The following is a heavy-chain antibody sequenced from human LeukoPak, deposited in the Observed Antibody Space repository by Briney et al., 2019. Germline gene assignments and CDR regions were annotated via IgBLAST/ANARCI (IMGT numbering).Heavy chain of an antibody. CDR3: ARDTTYSEGFDI. V-gene: IGHV4-31*03. CDR2: IYYSGST. D-gene: IGHD1-14*01. CDR1: GGSISSGGYY. J-gene: IGHJ3*02. Sequence: SETLSLTCTVSGGSISSGGYYWSWIRQHPGKGLEWIGYIYYSGSTYYNPSLKSRVTISVDTSKNQFSLKLSSVTAAVTAVYYCARDTTYSEGFDIWGQGTMVTVSS.